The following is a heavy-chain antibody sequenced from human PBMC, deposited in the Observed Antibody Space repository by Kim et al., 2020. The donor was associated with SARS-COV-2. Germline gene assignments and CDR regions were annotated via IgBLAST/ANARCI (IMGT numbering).Heavy chain of an antibody. Sequence: DSLKGRFTISRDNSKNTLYLQMTSLRAEDTAVYYCARAPRYCSSTSCFDYWGQGTLVTVSS. D-gene: IGHD2-2*01. J-gene: IGHJ4*02. CDR3: ARAPRYCSSTSCFDY. V-gene: IGHV3-30*01.